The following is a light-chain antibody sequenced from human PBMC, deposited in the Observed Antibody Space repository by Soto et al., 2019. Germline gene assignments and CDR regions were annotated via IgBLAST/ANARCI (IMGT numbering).Light chain of an antibody. J-gene: IGKJ2*01. CDR1: QSVSSY. CDR3: QQRSHWPPYT. V-gene: IGKV3-11*01. CDR2: DAS. Sequence: EIVLTQSPATLSLPPGERATLSCRASQSVSSYLAWYQQKPGQAPRLLIYDASNRATGIPARFSGSGSGTDFTLTISSLEPEDFAVYYCQQRSHWPPYTFGQGTKLEIK.